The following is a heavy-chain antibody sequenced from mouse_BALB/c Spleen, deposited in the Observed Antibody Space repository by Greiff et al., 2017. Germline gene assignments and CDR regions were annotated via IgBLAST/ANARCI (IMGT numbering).Heavy chain of an antibody. Sequence: VQLQQSGAELVKPGAPVKLSCKASGYTFTSYWMNWVKQRPGRGLEWIGRIDPSDSETHYNQKFKDKATLTVDKSSSTAYIQLSSLTSEDSAVYYCARRGLRPYCAMDYWGQGTSVTVSS. J-gene: IGHJ4*01. CDR1: GYTFTSYW. CDR2: IDPSDSET. CDR3: ARRGLRPYCAMDY. V-gene: IGHV1-69*02. D-gene: IGHD2-2*01.